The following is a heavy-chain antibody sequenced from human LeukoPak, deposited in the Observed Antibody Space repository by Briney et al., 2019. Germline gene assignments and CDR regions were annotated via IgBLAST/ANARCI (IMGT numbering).Heavy chain of an antibody. J-gene: IGHJ3*01. CDR2: ISFSGANT. CDR3: ARDIQLST. D-gene: IGHD5-24*01. CDR1: GFTFRDSA. Sequence: GGSLRLSCAGSGFTFRDSAMTWVRQAPGKGLEWVSLISFSGANTYYADSVEGRFTISRDNSKDTLYLQMNSLRAEDTAIYYCARDIQLSTWGLGTMVTVSS. V-gene: IGHV3-23*01.